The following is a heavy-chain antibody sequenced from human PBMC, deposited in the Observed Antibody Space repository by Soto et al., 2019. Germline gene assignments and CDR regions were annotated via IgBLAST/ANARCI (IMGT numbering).Heavy chain of an antibody. V-gene: IGHV3-23*01. CDR3: ADMGVVVTAIHYYYYGMDV. CDR1: GFTFSSYA. CDR2: ISGSGGST. J-gene: IGHJ6*02. Sequence: LSCAASGFTFSSYAMSWVRQAPGKGLEWVSAISGSGGSTYYADSVKGRFTISRDNSKNTLYLQMNSLRAEDTAVYYCADMGVVVTAIHYYYYGMDVWGQGTTVTVSS. D-gene: IGHD2-21*02.